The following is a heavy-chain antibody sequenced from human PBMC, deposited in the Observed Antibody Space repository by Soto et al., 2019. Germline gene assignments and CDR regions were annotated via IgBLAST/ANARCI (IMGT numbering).Heavy chain of an antibody. CDR2: IYYSGST. Sequence: SETLSLTCTVSGGSISSYYWSWIRQPPGKGLEWIGYIYYSGSTNYNPSLKSRVTISVDTSKNQFSLKLSSVTAADTAVYYCAREGSGTYYYGSGSYYAFHYWGQGTLVTVSS. CDR1: GGSISSYY. CDR3: AREGSGTYYYGSGSYYAFHY. V-gene: IGHV4-59*01. D-gene: IGHD3-10*01. J-gene: IGHJ4*02.